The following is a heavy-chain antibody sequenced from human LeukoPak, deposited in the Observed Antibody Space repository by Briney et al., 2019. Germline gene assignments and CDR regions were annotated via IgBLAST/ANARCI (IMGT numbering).Heavy chain of an antibody. Sequence: GGSMRLSCAAYGFTFSSYAMSWVRQAPGKGLEWVSGASGSGDSTYYAGSVKGRFTISRDNSKNTLYLQTNSLRAEDTAVYYCAKTLTMILVLRGGFDYWGQGALVTVSS. D-gene: IGHD3-22*01. CDR2: ASGSGDST. CDR3: AKTLTMILVLRGGFDY. CDR1: GFTFSSYA. J-gene: IGHJ4*02. V-gene: IGHV3-23*01.